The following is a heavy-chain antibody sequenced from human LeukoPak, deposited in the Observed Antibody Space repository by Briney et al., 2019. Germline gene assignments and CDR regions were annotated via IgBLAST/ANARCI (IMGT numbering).Heavy chain of an antibody. V-gene: IGHV4-59*01. CDR2: IYYSGST. D-gene: IGHD5-24*01. CDR3: ARDVDGSQYFGY. CDR1: GGSISSYY. Sequence: SETLSLTCTVSGGSISSYYWSWIRQPPGKGLEWIGYIYYSGSTNYNPSLKSRVTISVDTSKNQFSLKLSSVTAADTAVYCCARDVDGSQYFGYWGQGTLVTVSS. J-gene: IGHJ4*02.